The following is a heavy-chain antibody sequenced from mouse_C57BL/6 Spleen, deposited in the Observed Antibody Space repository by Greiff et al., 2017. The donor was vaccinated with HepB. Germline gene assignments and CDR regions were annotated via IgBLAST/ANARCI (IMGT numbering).Heavy chain of an antibody. D-gene: IGHD1-1*01. CDR3: EGRGSAVVAFDY. J-gene: IGHJ2*01. Sequence: VQLQQSGPELVKPGASVKISCKASGYAFSSSWMNWVKQRPGKGLEWIGRVYPGDGDTNYNGKFKGKATLTADKSSSTAYMQLSSLTSEDSAVCFCEGRGSAVVAFDYWGQGTTLTVSS. CDR2: VYPGDGDT. CDR1: GYAFSSSW. V-gene: IGHV1-82*01.